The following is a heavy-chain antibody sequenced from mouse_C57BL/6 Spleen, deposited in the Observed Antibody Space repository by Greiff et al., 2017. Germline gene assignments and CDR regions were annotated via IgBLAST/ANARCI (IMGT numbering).Heavy chain of an antibody. CDR1: GYTFTSYW. V-gene: IGHV1-64*01. D-gene: IGHD2-1*01. Sequence: QVQLKQPGAELVKPGASVKLSCKASGYTFTSYWMHWVKQRPGQGLEWIGMIHPNSGSTNYNEKFKSKATLTVDKSSSTAYMQLSSLTSEDSAVYYCARDYGNYVEMDYWGQGTSVTVSS. CDR3: ARDYGNYVEMDY. J-gene: IGHJ4*01. CDR2: IHPNSGST.